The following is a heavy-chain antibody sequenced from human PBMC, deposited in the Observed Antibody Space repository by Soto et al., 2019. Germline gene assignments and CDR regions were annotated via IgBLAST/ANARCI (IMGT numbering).Heavy chain of an antibody. CDR1: GFTFSSYS. V-gene: IGHV3-21*01. D-gene: IGHD6-13*01. Sequence: PGGSLRLSCAASGFTFSSYSMNWVRQAPGKGLEWVSSISSSSSYIYYADSVKGRFTISRDNAKNSLYLQMNSLRAEDTAVYYCARAQQQLVHLYYYYYGMDVWGQGTTVTASS. CDR2: ISSSSSYI. J-gene: IGHJ6*02. CDR3: ARAQQQLVHLYYYYYGMDV.